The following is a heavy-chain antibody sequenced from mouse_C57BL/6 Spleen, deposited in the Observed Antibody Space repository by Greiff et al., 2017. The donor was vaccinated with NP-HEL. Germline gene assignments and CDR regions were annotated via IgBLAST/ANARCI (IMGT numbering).Heavy chain of an antibody. J-gene: IGHJ4*01. CDR1: GYSITSDY. D-gene: IGHD1-1*01. CDR2: ISSSGST. V-gene: IGHV3-8*01. Sequence: EVQRVESGPGLAKPSQTLSLTCSVTGYSITSDYWNWIRKFPGNKLEYMGYISSSGSTYYNPSLKSRISITRDTSKNQYYLQLNSVTTEDTATYYCARSPTTVVANYAMDYWVQGTSVTVSS. CDR3: ARSPTTVVANYAMDY.